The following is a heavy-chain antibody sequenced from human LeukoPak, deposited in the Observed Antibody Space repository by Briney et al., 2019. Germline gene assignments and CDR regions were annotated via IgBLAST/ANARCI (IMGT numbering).Heavy chain of an antibody. V-gene: IGHV4-34*01. D-gene: IGHD5-24*01. J-gene: IGHJ4*02. Sequence: SETLSLTCAVYGGSFSGYYWSWIRQPPGKGLEWIGEINHSGSTNYNPSLKSRVTISVDTSKNQFSLKLSSVTAADTAVYYCARHPGDEMATIYYFDYWGQGTLVTVSS. CDR2: INHSGST. CDR1: GGSFSGYY. CDR3: ARHPGDEMATIYYFDY.